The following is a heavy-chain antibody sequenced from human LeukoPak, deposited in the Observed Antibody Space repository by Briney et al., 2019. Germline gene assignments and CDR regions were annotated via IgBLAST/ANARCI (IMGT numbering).Heavy chain of an antibody. Sequence: GGTLRLSCAASGFTFSSYGMSWVRQAPGKGLEWVAAISGSGGSTYYADSVQGRFTISRDNSKNTLYLQMNSLRAEDTAVYYCAKSFGYDSSGAAKVYWGQGTLVTVSS. V-gene: IGHV3-23*01. CDR2: ISGSGGST. CDR1: GFTFSSYG. D-gene: IGHD3-22*01. CDR3: AKSFGYDSSGAAKVY. J-gene: IGHJ4*02.